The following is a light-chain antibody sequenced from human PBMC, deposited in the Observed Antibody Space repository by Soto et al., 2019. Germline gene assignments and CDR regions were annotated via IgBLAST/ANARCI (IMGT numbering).Light chain of an antibody. Sequence: HSVLTQPPSVSGAPGQRVTISCTGGSSNIGTGYDVHWYQQLPGTAPKLLIYDSYNRPSGVPDRFSGSKSGTSASLAITGLQAEDEADYYCQSYDSSLSGHVIFGGGTKLTVL. V-gene: IGLV1-40*01. CDR2: DSY. CDR1: SSNIGTGYD. J-gene: IGLJ2*01. CDR3: QSYDSSLSGHVI.